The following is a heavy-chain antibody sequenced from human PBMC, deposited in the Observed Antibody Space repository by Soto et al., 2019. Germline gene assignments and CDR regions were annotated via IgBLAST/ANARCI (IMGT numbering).Heavy chain of an antibody. V-gene: IGHV1-69*01. CDR3: ARDGGIHLWGIVY. CDR1: GGTFSSYS. CDR2: IIPIFGTA. Sequence: QVQLVQSGAEVKKPGSSVKVSCKASGGTFSSYSINWVRQAPGQGLEWMGDIIPIFGTANYAQKFQGRVTITADESTSTDYMELSILRSEDATVYYCARDGGIHLWGIVYWGQRSLVTVS. D-gene: IGHD5-18*01. J-gene: IGHJ4*02.